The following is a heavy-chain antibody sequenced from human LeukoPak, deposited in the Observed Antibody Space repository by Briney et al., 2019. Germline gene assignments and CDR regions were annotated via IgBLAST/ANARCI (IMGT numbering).Heavy chain of an antibody. CDR1: GFTFSSYA. V-gene: IGHV3-30*18. CDR2: MSYDGGHK. Sequence: GRSLRLSCAASGFTFSSYAMQWVRQAPGKGLEWVAVMSYDGGHKYYADSVKGRFTISRDNSKNTLYLQMNSLRAEDTAVYYCAKGQLVDYGMDVWGQGTTVTVSS. J-gene: IGHJ6*02. CDR3: AKGQLVDYGMDV. D-gene: IGHD2-15*01.